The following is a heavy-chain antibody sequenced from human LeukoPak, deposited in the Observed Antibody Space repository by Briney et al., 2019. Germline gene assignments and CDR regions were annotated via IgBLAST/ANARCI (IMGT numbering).Heavy chain of an antibody. J-gene: IGHJ4*02. CDR3: ATGKYSGYYDY. CDR2: MYYGGTT. D-gene: IGHD5-12*01. Sequence: SETLSLTCSVSGGSIGTDSYYGGWVRQPPGKGLEWIGSMYYGGTTYFNPSLKSRVTLSVDTTKNDFSLRLSSVTAADSAVYFCATGKYSGYYDYWGQGTLVTVSS. CDR1: GGSIGTDSYY. V-gene: IGHV4-39*02.